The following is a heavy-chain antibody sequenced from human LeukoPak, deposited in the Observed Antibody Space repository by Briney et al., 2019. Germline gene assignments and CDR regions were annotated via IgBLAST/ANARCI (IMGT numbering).Heavy chain of an antibody. Sequence: GGSLRLSCAASGFTFTAYWMGWVRQAPGKGLEWVANIKQDGSEKNYVDSVKGRFIISRDNAKNSLYLQMNTLSADDTAVYYCARDGFGTGSNWGQGTLVTVSS. CDR3: ARDGFGTGSN. CDR1: GFTFTAYW. CDR2: IKQDGSEK. D-gene: IGHD3-16*01. J-gene: IGHJ4*02. V-gene: IGHV3-7*03.